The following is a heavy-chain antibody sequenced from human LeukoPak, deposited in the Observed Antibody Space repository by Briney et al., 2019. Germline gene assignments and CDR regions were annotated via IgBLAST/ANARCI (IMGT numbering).Heavy chain of an antibody. Sequence: ASVKVSCKASGYTFTGYYMHWVRQAPGQGLEWMGWINPNSGGTNYAQKFQGRVTMTRDTSTSTVYMELSSLRSEDTAVYYCARGMHIVVVTATPVDYWGQGTLVTVSS. CDR3: ARGMHIVVVTATPVDY. J-gene: IGHJ4*02. D-gene: IGHD2-21*02. V-gene: IGHV1-2*02. CDR2: INPNSGGT. CDR1: GYTFTGYY.